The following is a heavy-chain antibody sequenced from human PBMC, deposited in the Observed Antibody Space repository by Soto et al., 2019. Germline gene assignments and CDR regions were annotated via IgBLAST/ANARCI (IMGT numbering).Heavy chain of an antibody. D-gene: IGHD2-15*01. CDR1: GLTFTSFA. V-gene: IGHV1-58*01. CDR3: AADTPILIRVAAHYYYGMDV. CDR2: IVVGSGNT. J-gene: IGHJ6*02. Sequence: GASVKVSCKPSGLTFTSFAVQWVRQPRGQRLEWIGWIVVGSGNTKDAQKFQERVTITRDMSTSTAYMELSSLRSEDTAVYYCAADTPILIRVAAHYYYGMDVWGQGTTVTVSS.